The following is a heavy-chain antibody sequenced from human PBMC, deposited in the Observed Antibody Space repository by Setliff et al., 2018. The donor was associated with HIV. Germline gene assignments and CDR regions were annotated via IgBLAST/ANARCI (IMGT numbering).Heavy chain of an antibody. CDR3: ARGGAAVHYYYMDV. V-gene: IGHV1-2*02. CDR1: GYTFIGYY. J-gene: IGHJ6*03. CDR2: INPNSGGT. Sequence: ASVKVSCKATGYTFIGYYMHWVRQAPGQGLEWMGWINPNSGGTNYAQKFQGRVTMTRDTSINTAYMELSRLRSDDTAVYYCARGGAAVHYYYMDVWGKGTKVTVSS. D-gene: IGHD6-25*01.